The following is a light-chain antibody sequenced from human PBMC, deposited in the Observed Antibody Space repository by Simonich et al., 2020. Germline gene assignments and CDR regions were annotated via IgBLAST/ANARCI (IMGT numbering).Light chain of an antibody. CDR3: CSYAGSSTWV. CDR1: SSDVGSYNL. Sequence: QSALTQPASVSGSPGQSITISCTGTSSDVGSYNLVSWYHQHPGKAPKLMIYEGSKRPSGVSKRFSGSKSGNTASRTISGLQAEDEADYYCCSYAGSSTWVFGGGTKLTVL. J-gene: IGLJ3*02. CDR2: EGS. V-gene: IGLV2-23*01.